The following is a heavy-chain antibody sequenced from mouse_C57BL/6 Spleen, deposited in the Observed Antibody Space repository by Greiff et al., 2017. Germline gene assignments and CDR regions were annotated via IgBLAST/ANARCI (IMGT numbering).Heavy chain of an antibody. CDR1: GYTFTSYG. Sequence: QVQLQQSGAELARPGASVKLSCKASGYTFTSYGISWVKQRTGQGLEWIGEIYPRSGNTYYNEKFKGKATLTADKSSSTAYMELRSLTSEDSAVYFCARRSTAGTVVATPYYYAMDYWGQGTSVTVSS. D-gene: IGHD1-1*01. V-gene: IGHV1-81*01. J-gene: IGHJ4*01. CDR2: IYPRSGNT. CDR3: ARRSTAGTVVATPYYYAMDY.